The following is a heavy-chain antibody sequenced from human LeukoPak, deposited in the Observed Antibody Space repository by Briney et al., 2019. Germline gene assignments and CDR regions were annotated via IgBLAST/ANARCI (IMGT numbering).Heavy chain of an antibody. D-gene: IGHD4-17*01. CDR1: GFTFSSYA. Sequence: GGSLRLSCAASGFTFSSYAMSWVRQAAGKGLEWVSAISGSGGSTYYADSVKGRFTISRDNSKNTLYLQMNSLRAEDTAVYYCAKVTLVFYGAINYWGQGTLVTVSS. CDR2: ISGSGGST. J-gene: IGHJ4*02. CDR3: AKVTLVFYGAINY. V-gene: IGHV3-23*01.